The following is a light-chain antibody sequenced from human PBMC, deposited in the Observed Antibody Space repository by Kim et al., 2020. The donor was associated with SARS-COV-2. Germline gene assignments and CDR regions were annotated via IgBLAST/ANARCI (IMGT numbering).Light chain of an antibody. CDR3: SSRDSSGYVI. J-gene: IGLJ2*01. CDR1: SLRKYY. Sequence: SSELTQDPALSVALGQTVRITCQGDSLRKYYASWYQQKPGQAPILVISGKNNRPSGIPDRFSGSSSGNTASLTIIGAQAADEADYYCSSRDSSGYVIFGGGTQLTVL. V-gene: IGLV3-19*01. CDR2: GKN.